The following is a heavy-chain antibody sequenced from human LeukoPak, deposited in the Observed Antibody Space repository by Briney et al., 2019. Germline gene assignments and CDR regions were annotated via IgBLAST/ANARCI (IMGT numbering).Heavy chain of an antibody. J-gene: IGHJ3*02. CDR1: GGSISSYY. CDR2: IYYSGST. Sequence: SSETLSLTCTVSGGSISSYYWSWIRQPPGKGLEWIGYIYYSGSTTYNPSLKSRVTISVDTSKKQFSLKLSSVTAADTAVYYCARDQIPAAGRGAFDIWGQGTMVTVSS. V-gene: IGHV4-59*01. CDR3: ARDQIPAAGRGAFDI. D-gene: IGHD6-13*01.